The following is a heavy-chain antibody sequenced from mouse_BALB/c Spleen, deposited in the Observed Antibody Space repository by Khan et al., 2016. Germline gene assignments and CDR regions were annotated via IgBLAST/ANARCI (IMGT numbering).Heavy chain of an antibody. J-gene: IGHJ2*01. CDR2: INTETGEP. V-gene: IGHV9-2-1*01. CDR3: ASGLDY. Sequence: QIQLVQSGPELKKPGETVKISCKASGYTFTDYSMHWVKQAPGKGLKWMGWINTETGEPTYADDFKGRFAFSLETSASTAYLQINNLKNEDTATYFCASGLDYWGQGITLTVSS. CDR1: GYTFTDYS.